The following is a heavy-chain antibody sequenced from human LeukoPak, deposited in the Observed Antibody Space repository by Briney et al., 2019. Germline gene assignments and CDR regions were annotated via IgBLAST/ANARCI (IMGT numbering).Heavy chain of an antibody. CDR1: GGSISSYY. Sequence: KPSETLSLTCTVSGGSISSYYWSWIRQPPGKGLEWIGYIYYSGSTNYNPSLKSRVAISVDTSKNQFFLKLSSVTAADTAVYYCASAHDYGDYALENWGQGTLVTVSS. CDR3: ASAHDYGDYALEN. CDR2: IYYSGST. V-gene: IGHV4-59*01. D-gene: IGHD4-17*01. J-gene: IGHJ4*02.